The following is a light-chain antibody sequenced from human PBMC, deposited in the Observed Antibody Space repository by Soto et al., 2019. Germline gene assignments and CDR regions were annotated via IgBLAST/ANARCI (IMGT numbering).Light chain of an antibody. Sequence: QSVLTQSPSVSGAPGQTVTISCTGSSSNIGAGYDVHWYQQLPGTAPKLLIYGNSNRPSGVPDRFSGSKYGTSASLAITGLQAEDEDDYYCQSYDSSLSALYVFGTGTKVTV. CDR1: SSNIGAGYD. J-gene: IGLJ1*01. V-gene: IGLV1-40*01. CDR2: GNS. CDR3: QSYDSSLSALYV.